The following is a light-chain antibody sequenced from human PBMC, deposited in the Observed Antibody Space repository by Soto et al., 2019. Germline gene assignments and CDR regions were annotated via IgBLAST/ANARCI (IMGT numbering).Light chain of an antibody. Sequence: QSALTQPPSASGSPGQSVTISCTGTSSDVGNYNLVSWYQQHPGQAPKLMIYEVTVRPSGVPDRFSGSKSGNTASLTVYGLQVEDEADSYCTSFAGNDTICFFGTGTQLTVL. CDR2: EVT. CDR3: TSFAGNDTICF. CDR1: SSDVGNYNL. J-gene: IGLJ1*01. V-gene: IGLV2-8*01.